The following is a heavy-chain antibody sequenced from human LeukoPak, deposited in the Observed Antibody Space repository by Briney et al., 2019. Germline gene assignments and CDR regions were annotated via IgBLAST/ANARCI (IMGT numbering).Heavy chain of an antibody. D-gene: IGHD3-22*01. CDR2: IYSGGST. CDR3: AKVYYDSSGSYYFDY. J-gene: IGHJ4*02. V-gene: IGHV3-53*01. Sequence: GGSLRLSCAASGFTVSSNYMSWVRQAPGKGLEWVSVIYSGGSTYYADSVKGRFTISRDNSKNTLYLQMNSLRAEDTAVYYCAKVYYDSSGSYYFDYWGQGTLVTVSS. CDR1: GFTVSSNY.